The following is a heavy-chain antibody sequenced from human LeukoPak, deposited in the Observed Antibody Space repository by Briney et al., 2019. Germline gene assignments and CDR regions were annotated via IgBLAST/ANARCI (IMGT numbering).Heavy chain of an antibody. Sequence: GGSLRLSCAASGSTFSTYAMSWVRQAPGKGLEWVSTIIGSGDGTYYADSVKGRFTISRDNSKNTLYLQMNSLRAEDTAIYYCAKRKVVGAIDYWGQGTLVTVSS. CDR2: IIGSGDGT. V-gene: IGHV3-23*01. CDR3: AKRKVVGAIDY. D-gene: IGHD1-26*01. J-gene: IGHJ4*02. CDR1: GSTFSTYA.